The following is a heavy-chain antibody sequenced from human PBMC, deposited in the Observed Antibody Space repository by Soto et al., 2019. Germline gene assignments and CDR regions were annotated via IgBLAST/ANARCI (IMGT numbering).Heavy chain of an antibody. V-gene: IGHV4-4*07. D-gene: IGHD1-20*01. CDR3: VRDVESIGISGSWGAFDI. CDR2: IYSSGNI. CDR1: GGSIRNYF. J-gene: IGHJ3*02. Sequence: QVQLQESGPGLVKPSETLSLICTVSGGSIRNYFWTWIRQPAGKGLEWIGRIYSSGNIVYNASLKSRVTISIDMSNNQFSLKLNSMTAADTAVYYCVRDVESIGISGSWGAFDIWGQGTVVTVST.